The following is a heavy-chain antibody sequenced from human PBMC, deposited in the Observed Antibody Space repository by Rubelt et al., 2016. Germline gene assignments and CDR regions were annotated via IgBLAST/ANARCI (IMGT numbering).Heavy chain of an antibody. CDR2: IYYSGST. Sequence: GPGLVKPSETLSLTCTVSGGSISSYYWSWIRQPPGKGLEWIGYIYYSGSTNYNPSLKSRVTISVDTSKNQFSLKLSSVTAADTAVYYCARFSSGWLDNNTRDYWGQGTLVTVSS. CDR1: GGSISSYY. V-gene: IGHV4-59*01. D-gene: IGHD6-19*01. J-gene: IGHJ4*02. CDR3: ARFSSGWLDNNTRDY.